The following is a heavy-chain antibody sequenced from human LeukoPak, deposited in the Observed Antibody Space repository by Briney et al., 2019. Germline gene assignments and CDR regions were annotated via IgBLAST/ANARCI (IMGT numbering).Heavy chain of an antibody. D-gene: IGHD5-24*01. CDR2: IIPIFGTA. V-gene: IGHV1-69*13. J-gene: IGHJ6*02. Sequence: ASVKVSCKASGGTFSSYAISWVRQAPGQGLEWMGGIIPIFGTANYAQKFQGRVTITADESTSTAYMELSSLRSEDTAVYYCARRLERGDGNYYYGMDVWGQGTTVTVSS. CDR1: GGTFSSYA. CDR3: ARRLERGDGNYYYGMDV.